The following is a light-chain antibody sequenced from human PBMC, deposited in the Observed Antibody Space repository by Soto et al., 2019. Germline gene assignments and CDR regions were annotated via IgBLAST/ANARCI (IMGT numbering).Light chain of an antibody. J-gene: IGKJ1*01. CDR1: QSVSTN. CDR2: GAS. Sequence: ETVMTQSPGTLSVSPGDAATLSCRSSQSVSTNLAWYQQKPGQAPRLLIYGASTRATGIPARFSGSGSGTEFTLTISSLQSEDFAVYHCQQYNNWPPWTFGQGTKVEIK. V-gene: IGKV3-15*01. CDR3: QQYNNWPPWT.